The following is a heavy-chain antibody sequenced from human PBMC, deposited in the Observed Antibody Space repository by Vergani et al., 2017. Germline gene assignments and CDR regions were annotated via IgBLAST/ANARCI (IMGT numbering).Heavy chain of an antibody. V-gene: IGHV3-7*01. D-gene: IGHD3-22*01. Sequence: EVQLVESGGGLVQPGGSLRLSCAASGFIFSHYWMSWVRQAPGKGLEWVANINQDGSEKYYVDSVKGRFTISRDNAKNSLYLQMNSLRAEDTALYYCARINYYGRSGYCHTRWHNWFDPWGQGTLITFSS. CDR3: ARINYYGRSGYCHTRWHNWFDP. J-gene: IGHJ5*02. CDR2: INQDGSEK. CDR1: GFIFSHYW.